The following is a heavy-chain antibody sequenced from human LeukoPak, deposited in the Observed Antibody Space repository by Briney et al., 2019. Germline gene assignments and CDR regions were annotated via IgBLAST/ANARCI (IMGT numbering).Heavy chain of an antibody. V-gene: IGHV1-69*05. D-gene: IGHD2-2*03. CDR3: ARALSPGYCSSTSCRDFDS. CDR1: GGTFSSYA. CDR2: IIPIFGTA. J-gene: IGHJ4*02. Sequence: SVKVSCQASGGTFSSYAISWVRQAPGQGLEWMGRIIPIFGTANYAQKFQGRVTITTDESTSTAYMELSSLRSEDTAVYYCARALSPGYCSSTSCRDFDSWGQGTLVTVSS.